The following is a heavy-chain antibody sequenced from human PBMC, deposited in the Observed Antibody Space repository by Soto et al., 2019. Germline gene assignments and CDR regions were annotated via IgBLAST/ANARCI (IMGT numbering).Heavy chain of an antibody. J-gene: IGHJ4*02. CDR2: ISYDGSNK. D-gene: IGHD2-2*02. CDR3: AKSIVVVPAAIPDY. CDR1: GFTFSSYG. Sequence: QAQLVESGGGVVQPGRSLRLSCAASGFTFSSYGMHWVRQAPGKGLEWVAVISYDGSNKYYADSVKGRFTISRDNSKNTLYLQMNSLRAEDTAVYYCAKSIVVVPAAIPDYWGQGTLVTVSS. V-gene: IGHV3-30*18.